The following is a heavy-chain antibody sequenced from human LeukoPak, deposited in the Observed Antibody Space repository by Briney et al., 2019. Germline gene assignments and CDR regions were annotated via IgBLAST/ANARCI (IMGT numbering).Heavy chain of an antibody. J-gene: IGHJ3*02. V-gene: IGHV3-23*01. D-gene: IGHD3-10*01. CDR1: GFTFSSYA. Sequence: GGSLRLSCAASGFTFSSYAMSWVRQAPGKGLEWVSAISGRGGSTYYADSVKGRFTISRDNSKNTLYLQMNSLRAEDTAVYDCAKDPLIWFGSDAFDIWGQGTMVTVSS. CDR2: ISGRGGST. CDR3: AKDPLIWFGSDAFDI.